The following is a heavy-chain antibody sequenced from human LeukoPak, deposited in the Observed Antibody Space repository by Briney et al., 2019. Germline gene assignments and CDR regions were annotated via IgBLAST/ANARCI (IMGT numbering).Heavy chain of an antibody. CDR1: GFTFSHYA. J-gene: IGHJ4*02. D-gene: IGHD2-15*01. CDR2: ISASGGS. Sequence: GGSLRLSCAASGFTFSHYAMSWVRQAPGKGLEWVSGISASGGSYYADSVKGRFTVSRDISKNTLYLQMNSLRAEDTAVYFCAREPRDCTGGTCQSAGGYYFYYWGQGTLVTVSS. CDR3: AREPRDCTGGTCQSAGGYYFYY. V-gene: IGHV3-23*01.